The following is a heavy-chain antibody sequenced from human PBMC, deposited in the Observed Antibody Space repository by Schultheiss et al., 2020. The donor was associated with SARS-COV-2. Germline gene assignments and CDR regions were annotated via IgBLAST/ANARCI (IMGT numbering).Heavy chain of an antibody. Sequence: GESLKISCAASGFTFSSYAMHWVRQAPGKGLEWVAVISYDGSNKYYADSVKGRFTISRDNAKNSLYLQMNSLRAEDTAVYYCARAVVVAATDYWGQGTLVTVSS. D-gene: IGHD2-15*01. V-gene: IGHV3-30-3*01. CDR3: ARAVVVAATDY. CDR1: GFTFSSYA. J-gene: IGHJ4*02. CDR2: ISYDGSNK.